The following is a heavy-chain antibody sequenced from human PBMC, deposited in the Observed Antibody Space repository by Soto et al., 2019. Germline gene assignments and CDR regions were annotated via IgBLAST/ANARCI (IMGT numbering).Heavy chain of an antibody. CDR1: GFTFTSSA. Sequence: SVKVSCKASGFTFTSSAVQWVRQARGQRLEWIGWIVVGSGNTNYAQKFQERVTITRDMSTSTAYMELSSLRSEDTAVYYCAAVNSASQGGGFAFDIWGQGALVTVSS. CDR3: AAVNSASQGGGFAFDI. V-gene: IGHV1-58*01. CDR2: IVVGSGNT. J-gene: IGHJ3*02. D-gene: IGHD1-26*01.